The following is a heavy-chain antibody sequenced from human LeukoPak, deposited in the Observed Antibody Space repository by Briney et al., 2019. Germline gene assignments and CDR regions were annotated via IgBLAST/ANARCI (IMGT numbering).Heavy chain of an antibody. CDR1: GFTFSSYS. Sequence: GGSLRLSCAASGFTFSSYSMNLVRQAPGKGLEWVSSISSSSSYIYYADSVKGRFTISRDNAKNSLYLQMNSLRAEGTAVYYCAREPPPIAAAGKGDYWGQGTLVTVSS. D-gene: IGHD6-13*01. J-gene: IGHJ4*02. CDR3: AREPPPIAAAGKGDY. V-gene: IGHV3-21*01. CDR2: ISSSSSYI.